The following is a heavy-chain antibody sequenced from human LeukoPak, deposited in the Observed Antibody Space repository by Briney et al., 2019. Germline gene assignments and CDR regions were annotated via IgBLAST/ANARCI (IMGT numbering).Heavy chain of an antibody. D-gene: IGHD1-14*01. Sequence: GGSLRLSCAASGFTVITNDMTWVRQAPGKGLEWVSVLYSDGNTKYADSMQGRFTISRDNSKNTLYLEMNSLSPDDTAVYYCARGVEPLAANTLAYWGQGTLVTVSS. V-gene: IGHV3-53*01. CDR3: ARGVEPLAANTLAY. J-gene: IGHJ4*02. CDR1: GFTVITND. CDR2: LYSDGNT.